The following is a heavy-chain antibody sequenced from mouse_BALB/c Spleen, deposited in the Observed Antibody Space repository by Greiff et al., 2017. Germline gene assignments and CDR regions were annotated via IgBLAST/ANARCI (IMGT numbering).Heavy chain of an antibody. Sequence: VQLQQSGAELVRSGASVKLSCTASGFNIKDYYMHWVKQRPEQGLEWIGWIDPENGDTEYAPKFQGKATMTADTSSNTAYLQLSSLTSEDTAVYYCNEGGPQAWFAYWGQGTLVTVSA. CDR2: IDPENGDT. CDR3: NEGGPQAWFAY. V-gene: IGHV14-4*02. CDR1: GFNIKDYY. J-gene: IGHJ3*01. D-gene: IGHD3-3*01.